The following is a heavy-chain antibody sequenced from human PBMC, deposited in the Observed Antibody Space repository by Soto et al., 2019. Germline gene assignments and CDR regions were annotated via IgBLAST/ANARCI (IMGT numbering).Heavy chain of an antibody. Sequence: PGGSLRLSCAASGFTFSDHYMAWIRQAPGKGLEIVAHMSGSGSSEDYGDSVKGRFSIFRENSKNLLFLQMFFLRAEDTAVYYCAKFKVGPDEEDYYYGMDVWGQGTTVTVSS. CDR2: MSGSGSSE. CDR3: AKFKVGPDEEDYYYGMDV. CDR1: GFTFSDHY. J-gene: IGHJ6*02. D-gene: IGHD1-26*01. V-gene: IGHV3-11*01.